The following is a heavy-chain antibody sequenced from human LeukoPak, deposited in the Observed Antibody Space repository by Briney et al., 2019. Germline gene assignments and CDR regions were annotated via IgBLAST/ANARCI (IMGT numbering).Heavy chain of an antibody. CDR3: ARDHAGSGKYGMVV. D-gene: IGHD3-10*01. V-gene: IGHV3-21*01. CDR2: ISSSSSYI. Sequence: GGSLRLSCAASGFTFSSYSMNWVRQAPGKGLEWVSSISSSSSYIYYADSVKGRFTISRDNAKNSLYLQMNSLRAEDTAVYYCARDHAGSGKYGMVVWGQGTTVTVSS. CDR1: GFTFSSYS. J-gene: IGHJ6*02.